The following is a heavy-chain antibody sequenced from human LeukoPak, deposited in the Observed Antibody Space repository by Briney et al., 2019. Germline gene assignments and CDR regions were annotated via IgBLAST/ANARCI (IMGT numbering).Heavy chain of an antibody. CDR3: ARVSVAGTGPDY. D-gene: IGHD6-13*01. CDR1: GGSVSSSNYY. J-gene: IGHJ4*02. Sequence: PSETLSLTCTVSGGSVSSSNYYWSWIRQPPGKGLEWVGFFSYNVHSDYNPSLKSRVTISVHTSKNQFSLRLSSVTAADTAIYYCARVSVAGTGPDYWGQGTLVTVSS. CDR2: FSYNVHS. V-gene: IGHV4-61*01.